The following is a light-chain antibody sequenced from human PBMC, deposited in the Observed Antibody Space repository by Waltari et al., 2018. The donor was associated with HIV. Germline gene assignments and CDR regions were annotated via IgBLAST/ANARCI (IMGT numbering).Light chain of an antibody. Sequence: QSLLTQSPSASGTPGQRVNISCSGTSSNIGSRSVNWYQHFPGPPPRPDIFRNTERPSGVPDLFSGSKSGTSASLAISGLHSQDEADYYCSVWDVTLNGLVFGGGTRLTVL. CDR1: SSNIGSRS. CDR2: RNT. V-gene: IGLV1-44*01. J-gene: IGLJ2*01. CDR3: SVWDVTLNGLV.